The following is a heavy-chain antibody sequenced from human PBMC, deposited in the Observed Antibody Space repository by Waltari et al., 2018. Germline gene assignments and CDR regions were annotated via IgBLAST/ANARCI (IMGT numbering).Heavy chain of an antibody. Sequence: LEGIGRIIPILGIAKYAQKFQGRVTITADESTSTAYMGLRSLRSEDTAVYYCARTYYYGSGSYYAPDYDYWGQGTLVTVSS. CDR3: ARTYYYGSGSYYAPDYDY. J-gene: IGHJ4*02. V-gene: IGHV1-69*02. CDR2: IIPILGIA. D-gene: IGHD3-10*01.